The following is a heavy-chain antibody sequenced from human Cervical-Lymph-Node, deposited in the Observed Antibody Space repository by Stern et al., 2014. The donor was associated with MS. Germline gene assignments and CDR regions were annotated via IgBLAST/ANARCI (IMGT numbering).Heavy chain of an antibody. CDR1: GYTFTSYA. Sequence: QVQLVQSGSELKKPGASVKVSCKASGYTFTSYAMTWVRQAPGQGLEWMEWINTNNGNPTYAQGFTGRFVFSLDTSISTAYLQISSLKAEDTAVYYCARKACSSGCFWFDPWGQGTLVTVSS. V-gene: IGHV7-4-1*02. CDR3: ARKACSSGCFWFDP. J-gene: IGHJ5*02. D-gene: IGHD6-19*01. CDR2: INTNNGNP.